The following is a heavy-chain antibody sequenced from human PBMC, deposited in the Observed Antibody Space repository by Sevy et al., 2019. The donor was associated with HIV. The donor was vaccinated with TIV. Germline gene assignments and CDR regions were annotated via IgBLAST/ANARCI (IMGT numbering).Heavy chain of an antibody. CDR3: ARAVLEISTWRSDY. D-gene: IGHD1-1*01. CDR2: ISSTSAYI. V-gene: IGHV3-21*01. CDR1: GFTFSSYR. Sequence: GGSLRLSCAASGFTFSSYRMTWVRQAPGKGLEWVSCISSTSAYINYADSVKGRFTISSDNAKNLLYLQMDSLRAEDTAVYYCARAVLEISTWRSDYWGQGTLVTVSS. J-gene: IGHJ4*02.